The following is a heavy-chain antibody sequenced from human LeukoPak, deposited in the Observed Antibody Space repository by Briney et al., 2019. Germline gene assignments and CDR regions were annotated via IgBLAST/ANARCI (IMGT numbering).Heavy chain of an antibody. CDR2: IYISENT. Sequence: SETLSLTCTVSGGSITSYYWMWIRQPAGKGLEWIGRIYISENTKQYRPSLQTRVTVSPDTSKNQFSLKLNSLTAADTAVYYCARGSYGHIDHWGQGILVTVSS. J-gene: IGHJ4*02. CDR1: GGSITSYY. CDR3: ARGSYGHIDH. V-gene: IGHV4-4*07. D-gene: IGHD3-16*01.